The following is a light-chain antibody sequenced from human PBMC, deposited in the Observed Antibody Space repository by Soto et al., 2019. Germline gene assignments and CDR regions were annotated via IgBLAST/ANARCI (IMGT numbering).Light chain of an antibody. CDR1: QSVSSN. J-gene: IGKJ5*01. Sequence: EIVMRQSPATLSVSPGERATLSCRASQSVSSNLAWYQQKPVQAPRLLIYGASTRATGIPARFSGSGSGTEFTLTISSLQSEDFAVYYCQQYNNLPITFGQGTRLEIK. CDR3: QQYNNLPIT. V-gene: IGKV3-15*01. CDR2: GAS.